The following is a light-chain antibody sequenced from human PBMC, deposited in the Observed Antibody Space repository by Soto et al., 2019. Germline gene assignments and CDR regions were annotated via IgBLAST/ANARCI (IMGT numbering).Light chain of an antibody. CDR2: AAS. Sequence: AIRLTQSPSSFSASTGERFTINFGASQGISSYLAWYQQKPGKAPKLLIYAASTLQSGVPSGFSGSGSGTDFTLTISCLQSEDFATYYCQQYYSYPRTFGQGTKVDIK. V-gene: IGKV1-8*01. J-gene: IGKJ1*01. CDR1: QGISSY. CDR3: QQYYSYPRT.